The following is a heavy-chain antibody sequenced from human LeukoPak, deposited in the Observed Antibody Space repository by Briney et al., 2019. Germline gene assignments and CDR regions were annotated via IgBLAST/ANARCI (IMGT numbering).Heavy chain of an antibody. CDR2: ISYDGSNK. D-gene: IGHD5/OR15-5a*01. CDR1: GFTFSSYA. V-gene: IGHV3-30-3*01. J-gene: IGHJ4*02. Sequence: GRSLSLSCAASGFTFSSYAMHWVRQAPGKGLEWVAVISYDGSNKYYTDSVKGRFTISRDNSKNTLYLQMNSLRAEDTAVYYCARDKICVDYWGQGTLVTVSS. CDR3: ARDKICVDY.